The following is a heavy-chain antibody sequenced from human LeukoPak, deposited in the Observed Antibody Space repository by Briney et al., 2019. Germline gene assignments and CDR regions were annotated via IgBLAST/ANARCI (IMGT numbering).Heavy chain of an antibody. Sequence: SETLSLTCTVSGTSISSGNYWSWIRQPAGKGLEWLGRISASGSTDYNPSLKSRGTISVDTSKNQFSLNLNSVTAADTAVYYCARGGTYSDFDSWGQGTLVTVSS. V-gene: IGHV4-61*02. CDR2: ISASGST. J-gene: IGHJ4*02. CDR1: GTSISSGNY. CDR3: ARGGTYSDFDS. D-gene: IGHD1-14*01.